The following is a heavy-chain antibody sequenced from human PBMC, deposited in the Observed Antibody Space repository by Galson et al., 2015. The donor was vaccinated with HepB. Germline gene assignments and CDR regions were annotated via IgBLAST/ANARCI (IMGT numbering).Heavy chain of an antibody. D-gene: IGHD3-3*01. V-gene: IGHV5-10-1*01. Sequence: QSGAEVKKPGESLRISCKGSGYSFTSYWISWVRQMPGKGLEWMGRIDPSDSYTNYSPSFQGHVTISADKSISTAYLQWSSLKASDTAMYYCASFLNPFWSLSSDAFDIWGQGTMVTVSS. CDR2: IDPSDSYT. CDR1: GYSFTSYW. J-gene: IGHJ3*02. CDR3: ASFLNPFWSLSSDAFDI.